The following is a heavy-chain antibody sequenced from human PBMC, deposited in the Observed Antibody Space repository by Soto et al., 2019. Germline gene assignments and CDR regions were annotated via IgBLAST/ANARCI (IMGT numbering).Heavy chain of an antibody. J-gene: IGHJ5*02. Sequence: SGPTLVNPTQTLTLTCTFSGFSLSTSGMRVSWIRQPPGKALEWLARIDWDDDKFYSTSLKTRLTISKDTSKNQVVLTMTNMDPVDTATYYCARTPGWDWNVWFDPWGQGTLVTVYS. D-gene: IGHD1-1*01. CDR3: ARTPGWDWNVWFDP. V-gene: IGHV2-70*04. CDR1: GFSLSTSGMR. CDR2: IDWDDDK.